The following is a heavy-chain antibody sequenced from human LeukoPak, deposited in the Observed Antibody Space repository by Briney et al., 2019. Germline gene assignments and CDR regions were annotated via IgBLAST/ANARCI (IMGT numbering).Heavy chain of an antibody. J-gene: IGHJ5*02. CDR2: INPNSGGT. V-gene: IGHV1-2*04. CDR3: ARDGIAAAGRVYNWFDP. Sequence: ASVNVSCKASGYTFTDYYMHWVRQAPGQGLEWMGWINPNSGGTNYARKFQGWVTMTRDTSISTAYMELSRLRSDDTAVYYCARDGIAAAGRVYNWFDPWGQGTLVTVSS. CDR1: GYTFTDYY. D-gene: IGHD6-13*01.